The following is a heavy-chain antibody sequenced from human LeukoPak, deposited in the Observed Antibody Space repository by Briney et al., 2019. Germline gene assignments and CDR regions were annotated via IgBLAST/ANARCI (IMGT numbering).Heavy chain of an antibody. CDR1: GGSFSGYY. V-gene: IGHV4-59*01. J-gene: IGHJ2*01. CDR2: IYYSGST. Sequence: SETLSLTCAVYGGSFSGYYWSWIRQPPGKGLEWIGYIYYSGSTNYNPSLKSRVTISVDTSKNQFSLKLSSVTAADTAVCYCARVYYSSSYDYWYFDLWGRGTLVTVSS. D-gene: IGHD6-13*01. CDR3: ARVYYSSSYDYWYFDL.